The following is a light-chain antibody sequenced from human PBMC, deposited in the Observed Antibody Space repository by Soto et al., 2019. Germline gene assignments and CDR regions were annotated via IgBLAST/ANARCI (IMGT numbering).Light chain of an antibody. Sequence: QSALAQPASVSGSPGQSITISCTGTTSDFGAYDAVSCYQQHPGKAPQVIIYRDTQRPSGVYTRFSGSVSGNTAALTVSGLQAEDEAEYFCCSSADGSTYVFGTGTKVTVL. V-gene: IGLV2-23*01. CDR2: RDT. J-gene: IGLJ1*01. CDR1: TSDFGAYDA. CDR3: CSSADGSTYV.